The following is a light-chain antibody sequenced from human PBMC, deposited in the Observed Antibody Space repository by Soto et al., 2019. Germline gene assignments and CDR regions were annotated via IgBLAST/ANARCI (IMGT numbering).Light chain of an antibody. CDR2: AAS. V-gene: IGKV1-39*01. Sequence: DIQMTQFPSSLSASVGDRVTITCRASQSIRNYLHWYQQKPGKAPKLLIYAASSLKSEVPSRFSGSGSGTDFTLTISSLQPEDFATYHCQQSSRTPLTFGGGTKVAIK. CDR1: QSIRNY. CDR3: QQSSRTPLT. J-gene: IGKJ4*01.